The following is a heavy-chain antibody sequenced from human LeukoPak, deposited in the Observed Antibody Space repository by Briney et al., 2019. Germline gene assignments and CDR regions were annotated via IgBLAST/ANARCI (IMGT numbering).Heavy chain of an antibody. V-gene: IGHV3-23*01. J-gene: IGHJ4*02. D-gene: IGHD3-9*01. CDR2: ISGSGGST. CDR1: GFTFSSDA. Sequence: GGSLRLSCAASGFTFSSDAMSWVRQAPGKGLEWVSAISGSGGSTYYADSVKGRFTISRDNSKNTLYLQMNSLRAEDTAVYYCARDGSLYYDILTGYFGHPFDYWGQGTLVTVSS. CDR3: ARDGSLYYDILTGYFGHPFDY.